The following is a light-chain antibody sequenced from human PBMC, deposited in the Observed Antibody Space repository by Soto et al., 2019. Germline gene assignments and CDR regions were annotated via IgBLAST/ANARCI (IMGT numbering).Light chain of an antibody. CDR1: QGIRNK. J-gene: IGKJ1*01. V-gene: IGKV1-6*01. CDR2: AAS. Sequence: AIQMTQPPSSLSASVGDRVTITCRASQGIRNKLGWYQQRPGKAPKLLIYAASRLQSGDPSMFSGNGSRTDFTLTISSLQPEDFATYYCLEDDGFPWTFGQGTKVEIK. CDR3: LEDDGFPWT.